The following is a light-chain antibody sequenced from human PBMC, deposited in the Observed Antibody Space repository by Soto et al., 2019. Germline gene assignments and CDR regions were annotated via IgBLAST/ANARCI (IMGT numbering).Light chain of an antibody. CDR1: QSVSSSY. V-gene: IGKV3-20*01. J-gene: IGKJ2*01. CDR2: GAS. CDR3: QQYGSSLYT. Sequence: EIMLTQSPGTLSLCPGERATLSCRASQSVSSSYLAWYQQKPGQAPRLLIYGASSRATGIPDRFSGSGSGTDFTLTISRLEPEDFAVYYCQQYGSSLYTFGQGTKLEIK.